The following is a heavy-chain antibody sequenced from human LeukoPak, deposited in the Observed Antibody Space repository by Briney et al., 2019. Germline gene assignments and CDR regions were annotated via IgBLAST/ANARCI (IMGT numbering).Heavy chain of an antibody. D-gene: IGHD3-3*01. Sequence: LPGGSLRLSYAASGFTFSNFWMNWVRQAPGKGLEWVANIKQDGSEKYYVDSVKGRFTISRDNAKNSLYLQMNSLRAEDTAVYYCARPNFWSGPSAFDIWGQGTMVTVSS. J-gene: IGHJ3*02. CDR3: ARPNFWSGPSAFDI. CDR2: IKQDGSEK. V-gene: IGHV3-7*01. CDR1: GFTFSNFW.